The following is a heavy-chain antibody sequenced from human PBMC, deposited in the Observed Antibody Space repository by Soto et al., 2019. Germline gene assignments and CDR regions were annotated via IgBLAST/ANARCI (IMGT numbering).Heavy chain of an antibody. CDR2: ISPFNGNT. CDR1: GYPFTHYG. J-gene: IGHJ3*02. Sequence: GASVKVSCKSSGYPFTHYGITWVRHAPGQGLEWMGWISPFNGNTNYGQTLQGRVTLTTDTSTSTVYMELRSLRSDDTAVYYCASLASPDDAFDIWGQGTMVTVSS. CDR3: ASLASPDDAFDI. V-gene: IGHV1-18*01.